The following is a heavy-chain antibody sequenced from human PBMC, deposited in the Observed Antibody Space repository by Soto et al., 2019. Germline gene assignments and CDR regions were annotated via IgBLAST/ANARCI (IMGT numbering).Heavy chain of an antibody. J-gene: IGHJ6*02. CDR2: ISWNSGSI. Sequence: EVQLVESGGGLVQPGRSLRLSCAASGFTFDDYAMHWVRQAPGKGLEWVSGISWNSGSIGYADSVKGRFTISRDNAKNSLYLQMNSLRAEDTALYYCAKDRHCGGDCYPRLIYYYDYYGMDVWGQGTTVTVSS. CDR3: AKDRHCGGDCYPRLIYYYDYYGMDV. CDR1: GFTFDDYA. V-gene: IGHV3-9*01. D-gene: IGHD2-21*02.